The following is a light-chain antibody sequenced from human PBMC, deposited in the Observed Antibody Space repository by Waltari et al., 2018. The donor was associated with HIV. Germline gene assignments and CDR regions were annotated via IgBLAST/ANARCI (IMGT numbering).Light chain of an antibody. CDR2: GAS. Sequence: GERATLSCRASQSVGSSLAWYQQKPGQAPRLLIYGASARATGIPARISGSGSGTEFTLTISSLQSEDFGVYYCQQYKSWPPWTFGQGTQVEIK. J-gene: IGKJ1*01. V-gene: IGKV3-15*01. CDR1: QSVGSS. CDR3: QQYKSWPPWT.